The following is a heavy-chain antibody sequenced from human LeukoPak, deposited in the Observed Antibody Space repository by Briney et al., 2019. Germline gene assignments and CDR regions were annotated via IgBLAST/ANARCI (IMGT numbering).Heavy chain of an antibody. D-gene: IGHD3-10*01. Sequence: GASVKVSCKASGYTFTSYGISWVRQAPGQGLEWVGWISAYNGNTNYAQKLQGRVTMTTDTSTSTAYMELRSLRSDDTAVYYCARLATMVRGVTVYYYYYMDVWGKGTTVTVSS. V-gene: IGHV1-18*01. J-gene: IGHJ6*03. CDR3: ARLATMVRGVTVYYYYYMDV. CDR1: GYTFTSYG. CDR2: ISAYNGNT.